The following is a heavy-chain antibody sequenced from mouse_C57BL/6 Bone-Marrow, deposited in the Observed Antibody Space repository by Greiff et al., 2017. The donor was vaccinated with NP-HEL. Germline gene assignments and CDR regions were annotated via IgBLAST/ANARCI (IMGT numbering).Heavy chain of an antibody. CDR1: GYTFTSYD. V-gene: IGHV1-85*01. CDR2: IYPRDGST. D-gene: IGHD2-10*01. J-gene: IGHJ4*01. CDR3: ARSAYYGNYLFMDY. Sequence: LVESGPELVKPGASVKLSCKASGYTFTSYDINWVKQRPGQGLEWIGWIYPRDGSTKYNEKFKGKATLTVDTSSSTAYMELHSLTSEDSAVYFCARSAYYGNYLFMDYWGQGTSVTVSS.